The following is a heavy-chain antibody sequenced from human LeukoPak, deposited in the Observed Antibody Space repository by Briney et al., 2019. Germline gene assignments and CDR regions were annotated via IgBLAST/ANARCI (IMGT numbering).Heavy chain of an antibody. D-gene: IGHD1-1*01. CDR1: GGSISSGTYY. V-gene: IGHV4-31*03. J-gene: IGHJ5*02. CDR3: ARRTGNPQTTGIWFDP. Sequence: SETLSLTCTVSGGSISSGTYYWSCIRQHPDKGLEWIAYVFYSGSTYYNPSLKGRVTISVDTSKSQFSLKLSSVTAADTAVYYCARRTGNPQTTGIWFDPWGQGTRVTVSS. CDR2: VFYSGST.